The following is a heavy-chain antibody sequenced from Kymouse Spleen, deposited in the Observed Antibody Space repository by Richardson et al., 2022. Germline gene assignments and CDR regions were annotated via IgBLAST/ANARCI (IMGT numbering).Heavy chain of an antibody. CDR3: ARADYDILTGYYNYYFDY. CDR1: GGSFSGYY. CDR2: INHSGST. Sequence: QVQLQQWGAGLLKPSETLSLTCAVYGGSFSGYYWSWIRQPPGKGLEWIGEINHSGSTNYNPSLKSRVTISVDTSKNQFSLKLSSVTAADTAVYYCARADYDILTGYYNYYFDYWGQGTLVTVSS. V-gene: IGHV4-34*01. J-gene: IGHJ4*02. D-gene: IGHD3-9*01.